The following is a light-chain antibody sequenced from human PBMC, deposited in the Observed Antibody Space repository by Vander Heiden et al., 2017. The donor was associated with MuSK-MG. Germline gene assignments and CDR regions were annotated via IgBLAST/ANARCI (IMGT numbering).Light chain of an antibody. CDR3: HQAYSTPWT. CDR2: CAS. V-gene: IGKV4-1*01. CDR1: QSVLYSSNNKNY. J-gene: IGKJ1*01. Sequence: DIVMTQSPDSLAVSLGERATINCKSSQSVLYSSNNKNYLAWYQQKPVQPPKLPLYCASTRESGVPDRFRRSRSATDFTLTISSLHAEDVAVSYCHQAYSTPWTSGQWTKVEIK.